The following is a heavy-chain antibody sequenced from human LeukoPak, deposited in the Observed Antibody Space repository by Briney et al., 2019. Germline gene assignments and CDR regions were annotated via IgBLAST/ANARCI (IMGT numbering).Heavy chain of an antibody. D-gene: IGHD3-22*01. J-gene: IGHJ4*02. CDR3: ARTDYYDSSGLDY. Sequence: ASVKVSCKASGGTFSSYAISWVRQAPGQGLEWMGRIIPILGIANYAQKFQGRVTITADKSTSTAYMELSGLRSEDTAVYYCARTDYYDSSGLDYWGQGTLVTVSS. CDR1: GGTFSSYA. CDR2: IIPILGIA. V-gene: IGHV1-69*04.